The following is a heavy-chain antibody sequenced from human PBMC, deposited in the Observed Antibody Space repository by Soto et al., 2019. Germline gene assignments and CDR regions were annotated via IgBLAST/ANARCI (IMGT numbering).Heavy chain of an antibody. V-gene: IGHV3-33*01. CDR1: GFTFSSYG. CDR2: IWYDGSNK. CDR3: ARALNYDFWSGYWV. D-gene: IGHD3-3*01. Sequence: QVQLVESGGGVVQPGRSLRLSCAASGFTFSSYGMHWVRQAPGKGLEWVAVIWYDGSNKYYADSVKGRFTISRDNSKNTLYLQMNSLRAEDTAVYYCARALNYDFWSGYWVWGQGTLVTVSS. J-gene: IGHJ4*02.